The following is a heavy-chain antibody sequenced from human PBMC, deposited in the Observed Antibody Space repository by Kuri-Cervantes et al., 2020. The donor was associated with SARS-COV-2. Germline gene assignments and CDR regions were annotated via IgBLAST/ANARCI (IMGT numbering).Heavy chain of an antibody. CDR1: GYSISSGYY. CDR2: IYHSGST. D-gene: IGHD1-20*01. V-gene: IGHV4-38-2*02. Sequence: GSLRLSCTVSGYSISSGYYWGWIRQPPGKGLEWSGSIYHSGSTYYNPSLKSRVTISVDTSKNQFSLKLSSVTAADTAVYYCARHTITGPFDYWGQGTLVTVSS. CDR3: ARHTITGPFDY. J-gene: IGHJ4*02.